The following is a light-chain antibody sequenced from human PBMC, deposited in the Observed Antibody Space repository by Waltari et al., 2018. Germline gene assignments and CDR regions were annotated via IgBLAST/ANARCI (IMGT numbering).Light chain of an antibody. CDR1: QRILYSSKSKNY. Sequence: DIVMTQSPDSLAVSLGARATINCKSSQRILYSSKSKNYLAWYQQKPAQPPKLLINRASIRESGVPDRFSGSGSGTDFTLTIGSLQAEDVAIYYCQQYYNTPRTFGQGTKVEIK. CDR3: QQYYNTPRT. CDR2: RAS. J-gene: IGKJ1*01. V-gene: IGKV4-1*01.